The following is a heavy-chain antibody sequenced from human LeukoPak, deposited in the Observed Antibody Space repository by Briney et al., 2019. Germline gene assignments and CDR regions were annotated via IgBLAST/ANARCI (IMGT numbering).Heavy chain of an antibody. CDR2: INSDGSST. CDR3: ATSNPYYYDSSGYYFGY. D-gene: IGHD3-22*01. J-gene: IGHJ4*02. Sequence: GGSLRLSCAASGFTFSSYWMHGVRQAPGKGLVWVSRINSDGSSTSYADSVKGRFTISRDNAKNTLYLQMNSLRAEDTAVFYCATSNPYYYDSSGYYFGYWGQGTLVTVSS. CDR1: GFTFSSYW. V-gene: IGHV3-74*01.